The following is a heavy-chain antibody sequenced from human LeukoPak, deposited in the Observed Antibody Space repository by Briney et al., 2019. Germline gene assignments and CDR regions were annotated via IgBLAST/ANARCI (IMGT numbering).Heavy chain of an antibody. CDR1: GGSVSSVGNY. Sequence: SETLTPTCTVTGGSVSSVGNYWSWIRQPPGKGLEWIAYIYYTGSSNESPSLKSRVTISVDTSKNQVSLILTSVTAADTAVYYCARDSSCSGGTCYDTWGQGILVTVSS. CDR3: ARDSSCSGGTCYDT. V-gene: IGHV4-61*08. J-gene: IGHJ5*02. D-gene: IGHD2-15*01. CDR2: IYYTGSS.